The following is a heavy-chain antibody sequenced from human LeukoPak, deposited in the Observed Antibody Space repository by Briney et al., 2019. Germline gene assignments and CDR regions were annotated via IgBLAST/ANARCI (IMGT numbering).Heavy chain of an antibody. V-gene: IGHV1-2*02. J-gene: IGHJ4*02. CDR1: GYTFTDFY. D-gene: IGHD6-19*01. CDR2: INTNTGGT. CDR3: ARREGYRSGYDY. Sequence: ASVKVSCKASGYTFTDFYIHWVRQAPGQGLEWAGWINTNTGGTTYAQKLQGRVTMTRDTSISTAYMELSSLTSDDTAVYYCARREGYRSGYDYWGQGTLVTVSS.